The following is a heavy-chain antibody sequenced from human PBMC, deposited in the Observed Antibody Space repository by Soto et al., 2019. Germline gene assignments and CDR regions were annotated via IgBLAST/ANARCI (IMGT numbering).Heavy chain of an antibody. CDR3: ARHQLDLSPYDF. J-gene: IGHJ4*02. CDR1: GYNFLSHW. D-gene: IGHD1-1*01. V-gene: IGHV5-51*01. Sequence: GESLKIFCEASGYNFLSHWIAWVRQMPGKGLEPMGKIYPGDYHTIYSPSFRGQVTISADKSINTAYLQWSNLKASDTATYYCARHQLDLSPYDFWGQGTLVTVSS. CDR2: IYPGDYHT.